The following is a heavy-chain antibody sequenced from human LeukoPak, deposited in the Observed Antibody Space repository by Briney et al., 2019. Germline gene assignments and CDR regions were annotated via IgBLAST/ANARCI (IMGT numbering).Heavy chain of an antibody. Sequence: ASVKFSCKASGYTFTSYGISWVRQGPGQGLEWMGWISAYNGNTNYAQKLQGRVTMTTDTSTSTAYMELRSLRSDDTAVYYCARDHPARPLDYWGQGTLVTVSS. D-gene: IGHD6-6*01. CDR2: ISAYNGNT. J-gene: IGHJ4*02. V-gene: IGHV1-18*01. CDR1: GYTFTSYG. CDR3: ARDHPARPLDY.